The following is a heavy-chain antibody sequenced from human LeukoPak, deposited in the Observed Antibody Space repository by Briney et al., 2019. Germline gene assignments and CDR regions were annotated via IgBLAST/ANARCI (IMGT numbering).Heavy chain of an antibody. CDR3: AKGSYYDSSGSLYFDY. D-gene: IGHD3-22*01. CDR2: ISGSGDNT. J-gene: IGHJ4*02. CDR1: GFTFSSYA. Sequence: GGSLRLSCAASGFTFSSYAMSWVRQAPGKGLEWVSGISGSGDNTYYADSVKGRFTISRDNSKNTLYVQVNSLGTEDTAAYYCAKGSYYDSSGSLYFDYWGQGTLVTVSS. V-gene: IGHV3-23*01.